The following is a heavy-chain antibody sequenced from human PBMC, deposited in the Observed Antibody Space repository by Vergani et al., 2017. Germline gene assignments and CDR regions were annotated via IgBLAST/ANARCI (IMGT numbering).Heavy chain of an antibody. Sequence: QVQLEESGGGVVQPGRSLRLSCAGSGFTLISHAMNWVRQAPGKGLEWVAFIWYDGSKEYYADSVKGRFTISRDNSKNTLYLQMNNLRAADTAVYYCARAGYCAHGVCYMTYYYYMDVWGEGTAVAVSS. CDR3: ARAGYCAHGVCYMTYYYYMDV. D-gene: IGHD2-8*01. J-gene: IGHJ6*03. CDR1: GFTLISHA. V-gene: IGHV3-33*01. CDR2: IWYDGSKE.